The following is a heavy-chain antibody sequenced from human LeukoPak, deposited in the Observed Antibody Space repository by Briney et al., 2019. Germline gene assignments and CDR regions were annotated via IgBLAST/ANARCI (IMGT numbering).Heavy chain of an antibody. V-gene: IGHV3-33*01. Sequence: PGRSLRLSCAASGFTFSSYGMHWVRQAPGKGLEWVAVIWYDGSNKYYADSVKGRFTISRDNSKNTLYLQMNSLRAEDTAVYYCARSAYYGTTGYYFDFWGQGTLVTVSS. CDR1: GFTFSSYG. D-gene: IGHD3-22*01. J-gene: IGHJ4*02. CDR2: IWYDGSNK. CDR3: ARSAYYGTTGYYFDF.